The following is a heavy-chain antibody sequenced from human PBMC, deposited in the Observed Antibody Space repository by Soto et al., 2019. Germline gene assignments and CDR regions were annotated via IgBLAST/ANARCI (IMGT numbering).Heavy chain of an antibody. J-gene: IGHJ4*02. Sequence: SETLSLTCTVSGGSISSGGYYWSWIRQHPGKGLEWIGYIYYSGSTYYNPSLKSRVTISVDTSKNQFSLKLSSVTAADTAVYYCARLRGDCSGGSCYSFDYWGQGTLVNVSS. CDR1: GGSISSGGYY. CDR3: ARLRGDCSGGSCYSFDY. V-gene: IGHV4-31*03. CDR2: IYYSGST. D-gene: IGHD2-15*01.